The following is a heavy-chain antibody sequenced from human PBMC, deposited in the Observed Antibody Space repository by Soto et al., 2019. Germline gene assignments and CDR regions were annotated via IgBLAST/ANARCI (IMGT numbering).Heavy chain of an antibody. J-gene: IGHJ5*02. CDR2: IIPIFGTA. CDR3: AREVATGTTLSWFDP. CDR1: GGTFSSYA. D-gene: IGHD1-7*01. Sequence: SVKVSCKASGGTFSSYAISWVRQAPGQGLEWMGGIIPIFGTANYAQKFQGRVTITADESTSTAYMELSSLRSEDTAVYYCAREVATGTTLSWFDPWGQGTLVTVSS. V-gene: IGHV1-69*13.